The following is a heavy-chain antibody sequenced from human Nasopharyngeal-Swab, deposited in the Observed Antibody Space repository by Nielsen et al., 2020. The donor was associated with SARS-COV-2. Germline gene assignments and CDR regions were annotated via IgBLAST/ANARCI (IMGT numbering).Heavy chain of an antibody. CDR2: ISTSGRST. Sequence: GGSLRLSCAASGFTISDYYMAWIRQAPGRGLEWVSYISTSGRSTDSADSVKGRFTISRDNANHLLFLHMSRLRGEDTAVYYCAREQGYQVLLDYYYHGLDVWGHGTAVTVSS. CDR1: GFTISDYY. D-gene: IGHD6-13*01. J-gene: IGHJ6*02. CDR3: AREQGYQVLLDYYYHGLDV. V-gene: IGHV3-11*01.